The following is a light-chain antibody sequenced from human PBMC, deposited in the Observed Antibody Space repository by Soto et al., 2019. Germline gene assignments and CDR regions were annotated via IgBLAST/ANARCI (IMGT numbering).Light chain of an antibody. CDR3: GTWDYSLSGEI. CDR2: DND. J-gene: IGLJ2*01. CDR1: SSNIENNY. Sequence: QSVLTQPPSVSAAPGQTVTISCSGSSSNIENNYVSWYQQLPGTAPKLLIYDNDKRPSGIPDRFSGSKSGTSATLGITGLQTGDEADYYCGTWDYSLSGEIFGGGTKLTVL. V-gene: IGLV1-51*01.